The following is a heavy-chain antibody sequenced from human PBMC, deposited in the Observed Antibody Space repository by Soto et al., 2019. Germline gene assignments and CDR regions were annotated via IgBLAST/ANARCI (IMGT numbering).Heavy chain of an antibody. J-gene: IGHJ6*02. CDR2: INPSGGST. V-gene: IGHV1-46*01. D-gene: IGHD6-19*01. Sequence: ASVKVSCKASGYNFTSYYMQWVRQAPGQGLEWMGIINPSGGSTSYAQKFQGRVTMTRDTSTSTVYMELSSLRSEDTAVYYCARDLYSSGSHRGLDYYYGMDVWGQGTTVTVSS. CDR3: ARDLYSSGSHRGLDYYYGMDV. CDR1: GYNFTSYY.